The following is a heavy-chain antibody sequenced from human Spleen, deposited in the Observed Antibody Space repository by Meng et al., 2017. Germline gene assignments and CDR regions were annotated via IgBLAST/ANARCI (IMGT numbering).Heavy chain of an antibody. Sequence: SVKVSCKALGGIFSNYVIGWVRQAPGQGLEWMGGINAVFGTTNYAQKFQDRVTITSDESTSTVYMELTRLTSEDTAVYYCAKGDFGELFVDFWGQGTLVTVSS. J-gene: IGHJ4*02. D-gene: IGHD3-10*01. V-gene: IGHV1-69*13. CDR2: INAVFGTT. CDR3: AKGDFGELFVDF. CDR1: GGIFSNYV.